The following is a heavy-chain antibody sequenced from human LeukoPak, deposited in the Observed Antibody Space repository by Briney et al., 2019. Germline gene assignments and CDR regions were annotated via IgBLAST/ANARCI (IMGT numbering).Heavy chain of an antibody. J-gene: IGHJ4*02. Sequence: GRSLRLSCAASGLTFSNYTMHWVRQAPGKGLEWVAVISYDGTNKYYADSVKGRFTISRDNSKNTLYLQMNSLRAEDTAVFYCAREDSGLNFDYWGQGTLVTVSS. CDR3: AREDSGLNFDY. CDR1: GLTFSNYT. D-gene: IGHD3-22*01. V-gene: IGHV3-30-3*01. CDR2: ISYDGTNK.